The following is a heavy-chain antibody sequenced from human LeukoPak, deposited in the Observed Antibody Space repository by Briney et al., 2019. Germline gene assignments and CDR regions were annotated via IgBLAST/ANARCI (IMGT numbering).Heavy chain of an antibody. CDR1: GFTFSSYG. CDR3: AKYCVWGSYRGHFDY. V-gene: IGHV3-33*08. Sequence: GASLRLSCAASGFTFSSYGMHWVRQAPGKGLEWVAVIWYDGSNKYYADSVKGRFTISRDNSKNTLYLQMNSLRAEDTAVYYCAKYCVWGSYRGHFDYWGQGTLVTVSS. D-gene: IGHD3-16*02. CDR2: IWYDGSNK. J-gene: IGHJ4*02.